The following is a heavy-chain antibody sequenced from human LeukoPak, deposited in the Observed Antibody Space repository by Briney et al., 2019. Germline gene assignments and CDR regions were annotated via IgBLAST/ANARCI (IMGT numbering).Heavy chain of an antibody. J-gene: IGHJ6*04. Sequence: GGSLRLSCAASGFTFSSYSMNWVRQAPGKGPEWVSYISSSGSTIYYADSVKGRFTIPRDNAKNSLYLQMNSLRAEDTAVYYCAALGITMIGGVWGKGTTVTISS. CDR3: AALGITMIGGV. CDR2: ISSSGSTI. CDR1: GFTFSSYS. V-gene: IGHV3-48*04. D-gene: IGHD3-10*02.